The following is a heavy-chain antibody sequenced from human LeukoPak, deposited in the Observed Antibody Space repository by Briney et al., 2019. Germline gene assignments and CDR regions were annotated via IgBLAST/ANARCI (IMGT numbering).Heavy chain of an antibody. D-gene: IGHD3-22*01. J-gene: IGHJ4*02. CDR2: ISPIVGTA. V-gene: IGHV1-69*05. Sequence: ASVKDSCKASGGTFSSYAISWVRQAPGQGLEWMGRISPIVGTANYAEKVQGRVTITTDESTSTAYMELSSLRAEDTAVYYCAKFVYYYDSSGYCLQDDYWGQGTLVTVSS. CDR1: GGTFSSYA. CDR3: AKFVYYYDSSGYCLQDDY.